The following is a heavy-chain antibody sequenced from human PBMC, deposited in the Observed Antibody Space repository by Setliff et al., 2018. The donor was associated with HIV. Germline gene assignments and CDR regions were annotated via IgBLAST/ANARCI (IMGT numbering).Heavy chain of an antibody. CDR3: ATIRAYYYDSSGQEYFQY. Sequence: ASVKVSCKASGYMFSGFHMHWVRQAAGQGLEWMGRINPNSGGTNYAQKFQGRVTMTTDTSTSTAYMELRSLRSDDTAIYYCATIRAYYYDSSGQEYFQYWGHGTLVTVSS. D-gene: IGHD3-22*01. J-gene: IGHJ1*01. CDR2: INPNSGGT. CDR1: GYMFSGFH. V-gene: IGHV1-2*06.